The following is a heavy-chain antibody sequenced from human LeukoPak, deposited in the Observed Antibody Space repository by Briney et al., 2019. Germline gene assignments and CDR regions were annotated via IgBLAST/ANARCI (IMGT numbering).Heavy chain of an antibody. CDR1: GYTFTGYY. V-gene: IGHV1-2*02. J-gene: IGHJ4*02. CDR3: ARLGYGDYILGFDY. CDR2: INPNSGGT. D-gene: IGHD4-17*01. Sequence: ASVKVSCKASGYTFTGYYMHWVRQAPGQGLEWMGWINPNSGGTNYAQKFQGRVTMTRDTSINTAYMELSRLRSDDTAVYYCARLGYGDYILGFDYWGQGTLVTVSS.